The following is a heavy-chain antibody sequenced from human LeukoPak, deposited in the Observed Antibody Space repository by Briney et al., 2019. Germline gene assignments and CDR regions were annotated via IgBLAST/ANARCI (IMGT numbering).Heavy chain of an antibody. Sequence: ASVKVSCKASGYTFTGYDMHWVRQAPGQGLEWVGWINPNSGGTNYAQKFQGRVTMTTDTSTVTAYMELSSLRSDDTAVYYCARSPEAQAHFDTWGQGTLVTVAS. CDR2: INPNSGGT. CDR3: ARSPEAQAHFDT. J-gene: IGHJ5*02. CDR1: GYTFTGYD. V-gene: IGHV1-2*02.